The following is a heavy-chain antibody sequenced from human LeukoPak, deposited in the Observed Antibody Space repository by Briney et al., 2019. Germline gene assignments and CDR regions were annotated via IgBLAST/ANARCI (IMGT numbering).Heavy chain of an antibody. CDR2: IYHSGST. CDR3: SRGENDGDHRGLHWFDP. D-gene: IGHD4-17*01. V-gene: IGHV4-61*02. Sequence: SETLSLTCTASGGSITRGTSYWSRIRQPGGKGLEWIGRIYHSGSTNYNPSLKSRVTISVDTSKNQFSLKLSSVTAADTAVYYCSRGENDGDHRGLHWFDPWGRGTLVTVSS. J-gene: IGHJ5*02. CDR1: GGSITRGTSY.